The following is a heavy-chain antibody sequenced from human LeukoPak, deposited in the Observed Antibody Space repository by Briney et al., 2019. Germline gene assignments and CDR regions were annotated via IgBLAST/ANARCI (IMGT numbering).Heavy chain of an antibody. V-gene: IGHV4-30-4*01. CDR1: GGSISSGDYY. J-gene: IGHJ3*02. CDR3: ARDLYYYGSGSHHGAFDI. D-gene: IGHD3-10*01. Sequence: PSETLSLTCTVSGGSISSGDYYWSWIRQPPGKGLEWIGYIYYSGSTYYNPSLKSRVTISVDTSKNQFSLKLSSVTAADTALYYCARDLYYYGSGSHHGAFDIWGQGTMVTVSS. CDR2: IYYSGST.